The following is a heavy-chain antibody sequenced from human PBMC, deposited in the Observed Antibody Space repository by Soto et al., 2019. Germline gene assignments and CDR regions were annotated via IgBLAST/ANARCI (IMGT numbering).Heavy chain of an antibody. Sequence: QVQLVQSGAEVRKPGASVKLSCKASGYTFTSYYIHWVRQAPGQGLEYMGIIVPASGSTTFAQKFQGRVTMTRDTSTSTVYMELSSLRSEDAAVYYCTREYPRTYNFDYWGQGTLVTVSS. CDR3: TREYPRTYNFDY. D-gene: IGHD1-1*01. V-gene: IGHV1-46*03. CDR2: IVPASGST. CDR1: GYTFTSYY. J-gene: IGHJ4*02.